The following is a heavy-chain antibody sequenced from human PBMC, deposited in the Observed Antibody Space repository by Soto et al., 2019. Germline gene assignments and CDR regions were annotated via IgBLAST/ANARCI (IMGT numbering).Heavy chain of an antibody. CDR3: ARLELELRDAFDI. D-gene: IGHD1-7*01. J-gene: IGHJ3*02. V-gene: IGHV3-21*01. CDR2: ISSSSSYI. Sequence: GGSLRLSCAASGFTFSSYSMNWVHQAPGKGLEWVSSISSSSSYIYYADSVKGRFTISRDNAKNSLYLQMNSLRAEDTAVYYCARLELELRDAFDIWGQGTMVTVSS. CDR1: GFTFSSYS.